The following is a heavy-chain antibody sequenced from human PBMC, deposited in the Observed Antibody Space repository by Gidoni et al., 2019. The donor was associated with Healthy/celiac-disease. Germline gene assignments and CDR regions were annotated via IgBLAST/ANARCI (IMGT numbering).Heavy chain of an antibody. Sequence: EVQLVESGGGLVQPGGSLRRSCAASGVSLSSYDMPCVRQATGKGLEWVSAIGTAGDTYYPGSVKCRFTISIENAKNSLSLQMHSLRAGDTAVYYCARAKTYCGGDCYAFDIWGQGTMVTVSS. CDR2: IGTAGDT. J-gene: IGHJ3*02. CDR1: GVSLSSYD. D-gene: IGHD2-21*01. CDR3: ARAKTYCGGDCYAFDI. V-gene: IGHV3-13*01.